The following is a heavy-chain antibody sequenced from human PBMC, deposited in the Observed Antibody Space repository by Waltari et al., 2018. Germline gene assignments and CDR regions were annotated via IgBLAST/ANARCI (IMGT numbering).Heavy chain of an antibody. CDR1: GFTFSSYG. Sequence: QVQLVESGGGVVQPGRALRLSCAASGFTFSSYGMHWVRQAPGKGLEWVAVIWYDGSNKYYADAAKGRLTISRDNSKTTLYLQMNSLRAEDTAMYYCAKGIAAAGTGYYYYYIDVWGKGTTVTVSS. V-gene: IGHV3-30*18. J-gene: IGHJ6*03. D-gene: IGHD6-13*01. CDR2: IWYDGSNK. CDR3: AKGIAAAGTGYYYYYIDV.